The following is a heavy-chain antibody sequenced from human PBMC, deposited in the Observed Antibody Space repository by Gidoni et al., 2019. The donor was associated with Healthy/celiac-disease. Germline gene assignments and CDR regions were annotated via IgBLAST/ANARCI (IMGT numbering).Heavy chain of an antibody. CDR2: IYYSGST. CDR1: GGSISSSSYY. J-gene: IGHJ4*02. CDR3: ARQTNWISGYGGDFDC. D-gene: IGHD5-18*01. Sequence: QLQLQESGPGLVKPSETLSLTCTVSGGSISSSSYYWGWIRQPPGKGLEWIGSIYYSGSTYYNPSLESRVTISVDTSKTQFSLKLSSVTAADTAVYYCARQTNWISGYGGDFDCWGQGTLVTVSS. V-gene: IGHV4-39*01.